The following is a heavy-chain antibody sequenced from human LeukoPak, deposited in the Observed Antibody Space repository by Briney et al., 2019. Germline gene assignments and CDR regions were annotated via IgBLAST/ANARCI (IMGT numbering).Heavy chain of an antibody. J-gene: IGHJ4*02. CDR2: VSGSGGST. CDR3: ARQMGVDY. V-gene: IGHV3-23*01. Sequence: GGSLRLSCAASGFTFSDYYMSWIRQAPGKGLEWVSAVSGSGGSTYYADSVKGRFTISRDNSKNTLYLQMNSLRAEDTAVYYCARQMGVDYWGQGTLVTISS. CDR1: GFTFSDYY. D-gene: IGHD3-16*01.